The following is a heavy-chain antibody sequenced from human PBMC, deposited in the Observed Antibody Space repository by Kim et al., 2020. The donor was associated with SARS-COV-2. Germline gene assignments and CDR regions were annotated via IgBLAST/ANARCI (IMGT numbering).Heavy chain of an antibody. Sequence: GGSLRLSCSASGFTFSSYAMNWVRQAPGKGLEWVSGISSNGGTTYYADSVKGRFTISRDNSKNTLYLQMSSLRAEDTAVYYCAKVEDAQATCCYSAVFDFWGQGTLVTVSS. J-gene: IGHJ4*02. D-gene: IGHD3-22*01. CDR1: GFTFSSYA. CDR3: AKVEDAQATCCYSAVFDF. CDR2: ISSNGGTT. V-gene: IGHV3-23*01.